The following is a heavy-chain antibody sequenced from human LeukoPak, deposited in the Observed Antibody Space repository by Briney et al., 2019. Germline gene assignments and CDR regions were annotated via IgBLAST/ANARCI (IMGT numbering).Heavy chain of an antibody. CDR2: IAYDGSRA. V-gene: IGHV3-33*01. D-gene: IGHD1-14*01. J-gene: IGHJ4*02. CDR1: GFTFGGYG. Sequence: GGSLRLSCAGSGFTFGGYGMRWFRQTPGKGLEWVAVIAYDGSRAFYADSVKGRFTISRDNSKNTLSVQMDGLRAEDTAVYYCTRYNNDHFDYWGQGTLVTVSS. CDR3: TRYNNDHFDY.